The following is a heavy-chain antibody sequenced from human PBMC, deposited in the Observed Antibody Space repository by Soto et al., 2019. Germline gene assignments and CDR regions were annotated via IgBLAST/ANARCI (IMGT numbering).Heavy chain of an antibody. CDR2: ISGSGGST. CDR1: GFTFSSYA. J-gene: IGHJ4*02. V-gene: IGHV3-23*01. D-gene: IGHD2-2*01. Sequence: QPGGSLRLSCAASGFTFSSYAMSWVRQAPGKGLEWVSAISGSGGSTYYADSVKGRFTISRDNSKNTLYLQMNSLRAEDTAVYYCAKVDCSSTSCPIETFDYWGQGTLVTVSS. CDR3: AKVDCSSTSCPIETFDY.